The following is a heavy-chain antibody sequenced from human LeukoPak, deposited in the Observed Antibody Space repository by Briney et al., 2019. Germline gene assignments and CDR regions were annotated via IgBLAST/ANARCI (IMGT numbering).Heavy chain of an antibody. V-gene: IGHV3-30*03. J-gene: IGHJ3*02. Sequence: AGGSLRLSCAASGFNFNNHVMHWVRQAPGKGLEWVTEISFDGRKKTYVDSVKGRFTISRDSPKNTVYLQMDSLRAEDTAVYCCARGAEKILSFGEYPSDAFDIWGQGTMVSVTS. CDR3: ARGAEKILSFGEYPSDAFDI. CDR1: GFNFNNHV. D-gene: IGHD3-10*01. CDR2: ISFDGRKK.